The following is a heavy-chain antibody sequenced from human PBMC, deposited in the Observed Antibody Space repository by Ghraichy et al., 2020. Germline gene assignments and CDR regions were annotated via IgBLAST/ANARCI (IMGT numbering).Heavy chain of an antibody. D-gene: IGHD3-16*02. Sequence: GGSLRLSCAASGFTFSSYAMSWVRQAPGKGLEWVSAISGSGGSTYYADSVKGRFTISRDNSKNTLYLQMNSLRAEDTAVYYCAKGLMITFGGVIVTDYYYGMDVWGQGTTVTVSS. J-gene: IGHJ6*02. CDR1: GFTFSSYA. V-gene: IGHV3-23*01. CDR3: AKGLMITFGGVIVTDYYYGMDV. CDR2: ISGSGGST.